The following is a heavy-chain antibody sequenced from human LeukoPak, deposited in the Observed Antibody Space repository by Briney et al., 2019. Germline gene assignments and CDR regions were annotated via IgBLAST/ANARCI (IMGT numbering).Heavy chain of an antibody. CDR3: ARWWELRASGDAFDI. CDR2: IYPGDSDT. CDR1: GYSFTNYW. D-gene: IGHD1-26*01. J-gene: IGHJ3*02. Sequence: GESLKISCKGSGYSFTNYWIGWVRQMPGKGLEWMGIIYPGDSDTRYSPSFQGQVTISADKSISTAYLQWSSLKASDTAMYYCARWWELRASGDAFDIWGQGTMVTVSS. V-gene: IGHV5-51*01.